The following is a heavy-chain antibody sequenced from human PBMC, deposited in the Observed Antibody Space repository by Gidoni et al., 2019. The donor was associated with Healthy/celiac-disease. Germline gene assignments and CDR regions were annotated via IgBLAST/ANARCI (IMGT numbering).Heavy chain of an antibody. CDR2: INSDGSST. CDR3: ASLAARSGDAFDI. Sequence: EVQLVESGGGLVQPGGSLRLSCAASGFTFSSYWMHWVRQAPGKGLVWVSRINSDGSSTSYADSVKGRFTISRDNAKNTLYLQMNSLRAEDTAVYYCASLAARSGDAFDIWGQGTMVTVSS. V-gene: IGHV3-74*01. CDR1: GFTFSSYW. J-gene: IGHJ3*02. D-gene: IGHD6-6*01.